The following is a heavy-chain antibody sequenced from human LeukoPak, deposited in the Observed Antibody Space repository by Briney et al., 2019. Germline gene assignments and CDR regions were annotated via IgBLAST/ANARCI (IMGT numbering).Heavy chain of an antibody. D-gene: IGHD3-16*02. CDR1: GGSISSYY. J-gene: IGHJ4*02. V-gene: IGHV4-59*01. CDR2: IYYSGST. Sequence: SETLSLTCTVSGGSISSYYWSWIRQPPGKGLEWIGYIYYSGSTNYNPSLKSRVTISVDTSKNQFSLKLSSVTAADTAVYYCARVLHEGDYVWGSYRRHPYYFDYWGQGTLVTVSS. CDR3: ARVLHEGDYVWGSYRRHPYYFDY.